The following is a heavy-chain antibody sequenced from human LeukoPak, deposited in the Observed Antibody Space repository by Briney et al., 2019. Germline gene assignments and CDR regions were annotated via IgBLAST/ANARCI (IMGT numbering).Heavy chain of an antibody. V-gene: IGHV4-39*07. CDR1: GGSFNSSSYY. Sequence: SETLSLTCTVSGGSFNSSSYYWGWIRQPPGKGLEWIGSIYYSGSTYYNPSLKSRVTISVDRSKNQFSLKLSSVTAADTAVYYCARERPIAAAGPFDIWGQGTMVTVSS. CDR3: ARERPIAAAGPFDI. D-gene: IGHD6-13*01. CDR2: IYYSGST. J-gene: IGHJ3*02.